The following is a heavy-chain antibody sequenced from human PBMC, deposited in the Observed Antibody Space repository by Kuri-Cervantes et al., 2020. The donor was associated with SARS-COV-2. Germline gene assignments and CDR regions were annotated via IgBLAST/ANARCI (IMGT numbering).Heavy chain of an antibody. V-gene: IGHV1-18*01. CDR1: GYTFTTYG. CDR3: ARDSGGYGSGDY. J-gene: IGHJ4*02. D-gene: IGHD3-10*01. Sequence: ASVKVSCKASGYTFTTYGINWVRQAPGQGLEWMGWISAYNGNTNYAQKLQGRVTMTTDTSTSTAYMELRSLRSDDTAVYYCARDSGGYGSGDYWGQGTLVTVSS. CDR2: ISAYNGNT.